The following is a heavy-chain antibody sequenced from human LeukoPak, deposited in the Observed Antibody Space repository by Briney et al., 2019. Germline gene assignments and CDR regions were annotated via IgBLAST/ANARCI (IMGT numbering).Heavy chain of an antibody. CDR1: GYTLTELS. J-gene: IGHJ6*03. CDR3: ARSLRGYSYGTGRIYYYYYMDV. V-gene: IGHV1-24*01. CDR2: FDPEDGEK. Sequence: ASVKVSCKVSGYTLTELSMHWVRQAPGKGLEWMGGFDPEDGEKVYAQKFQGRLTMTEDTSTDTAYMELSSLRSDDTAVYYCARSLRGYSYGTGRIYYYYYMDVWGKGTTVTVSS. D-gene: IGHD5-18*01.